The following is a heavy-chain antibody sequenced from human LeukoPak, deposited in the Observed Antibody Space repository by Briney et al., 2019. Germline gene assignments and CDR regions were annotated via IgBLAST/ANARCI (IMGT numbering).Heavy chain of an antibody. CDR3: AKDRNYYGSGGPDDY. D-gene: IGHD3-10*01. J-gene: IGHJ4*02. CDR2: ISGSGGST. Sequence: GGSLRLSCAVSGFTFSSYAMNWVRQPPGKGLEWVSVISGSGGSTHYADSVKGRFTISRDNSNNTLYLQMNSLRVEDTALYYCAKDRNYYGSGGPDDYWGQGTLVTVSS. V-gene: IGHV3-23*01. CDR1: GFTFSSYA.